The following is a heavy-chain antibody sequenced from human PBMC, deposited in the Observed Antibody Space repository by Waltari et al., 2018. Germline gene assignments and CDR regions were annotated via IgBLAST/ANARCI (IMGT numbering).Heavy chain of an antibody. D-gene: IGHD3-22*01. J-gene: IGHJ3*02. CDR1: GFTRSSYW. CDR3: ARDQWFAFDI. CDR2: IKKDGSEE. V-gene: IGHV3-7*01. Sequence: EVQLVESGGGLVQPGGSLRLSCAASGFTRSSYWMSWVRQAPGKGPEWVANIKKDGSEEYYVDSVRGRFTISRDNAKNSLYLQMNSLRPEDTAVYYCARDQWFAFDIWGQGTMVTVSS.